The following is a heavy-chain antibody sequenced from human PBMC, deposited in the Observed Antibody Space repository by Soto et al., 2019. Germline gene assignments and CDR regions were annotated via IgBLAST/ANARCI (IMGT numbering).Heavy chain of an antibody. D-gene: IGHD3-3*01. J-gene: IGHJ4*02. CDR3: ASLYTIFGVVTNHNTNFEY. V-gene: IGHV1-69*13. Sequence: ASVKVSCKACGCTFSSYAISWVRQAAGQGLEWMGGIIPIFGTANYAQKFQGRVTITADESTSTAYMELSSLRSEDTAVYYCASLYTIFGVVTNHNTNFEYWGQATLVTVSS. CDR1: GCTFSSYA. CDR2: IIPIFGTA.